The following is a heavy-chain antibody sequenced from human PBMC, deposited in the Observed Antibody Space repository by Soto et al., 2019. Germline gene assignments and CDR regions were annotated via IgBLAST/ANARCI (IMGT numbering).Heavy chain of an antibody. D-gene: IGHD2-15*01. CDR1: GFTFSTYW. V-gene: IGHV3-7*01. J-gene: IGHJ4*02. Sequence: EVQLVESGGGLVRSGGSLRLSCGASGFTFSTYWMTWVRQAPGKGLEWVANINPDGSGTYYVDSLRGRFTISRDNAKNLLYLQENGLRADDTAIYYCASTRDYCFDFWGQGTLVTVSS. CDR2: INPDGSGT. CDR3: ASTRDYCFDF.